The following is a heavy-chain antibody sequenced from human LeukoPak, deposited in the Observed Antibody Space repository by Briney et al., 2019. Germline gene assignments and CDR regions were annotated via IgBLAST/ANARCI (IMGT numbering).Heavy chain of an antibody. CDR1: GGSMSPYH. V-gene: IGHV4-59*08. CDR2: IYYSRST. D-gene: IGHD6-19*01. J-gene: IGHJ4*02. Sequence: SETLSLTCTVSGGSMSPYHWGLIRQPPGEVLEWTGYIYYSRSTNYNPSLKSRVTISVDTSKNQFSLKLTSVTAADTAIYYCARAVSGRFDYWGQGTLVTVS. CDR3: ARAVSGRFDY.